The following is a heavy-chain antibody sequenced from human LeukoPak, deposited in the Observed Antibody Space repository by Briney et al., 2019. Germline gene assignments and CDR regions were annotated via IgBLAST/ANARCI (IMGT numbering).Heavy chain of an antibody. Sequence: GGSLRLSCAASGFTFSSYEMNWVRQAPGKGLEWVSYISSSGGTIYYADSVKGRFTISRDNAKNSLYLQMNSLRAEDTAVYYCARDRSMTIDYWGQGTLVTVSS. J-gene: IGHJ4*02. CDR2: ISSSGGTI. D-gene: IGHD4-11*01. CDR1: GFTFSSYE. V-gene: IGHV3-48*03. CDR3: ARDRSMTIDY.